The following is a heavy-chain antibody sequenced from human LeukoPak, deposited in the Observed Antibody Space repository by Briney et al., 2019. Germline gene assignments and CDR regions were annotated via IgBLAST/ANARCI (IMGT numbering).Heavy chain of an antibody. Sequence: ASVKVSCKASGYTFTSYDINWVRQATGQGLEWMGWMNPNSGNTGYAQKFQGRVTMTRNTSISTAYMELSSLRSEDTAVYYCAREYDSSGYLDYWGQGTLVTVSS. J-gene: IGHJ4*02. CDR1: GYTFTSYD. CDR3: AREYDSSGYLDY. V-gene: IGHV1-8*01. CDR2: MNPNSGNT. D-gene: IGHD3-22*01.